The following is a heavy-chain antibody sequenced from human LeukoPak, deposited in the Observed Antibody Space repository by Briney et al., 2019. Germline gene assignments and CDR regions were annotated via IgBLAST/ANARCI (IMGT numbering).Heavy chain of an antibody. V-gene: IGHV3-21*01. CDR1: GFTFSSYS. D-gene: IGHD6-13*01. Sequence: PGGSLRLSCAASGFTFSSYSMNWVRQAPGKGLEWVSSISSSSSYIYYADSVKGRFTISRDNAKNSLYLQMNSLRAEDTAVYYCASLASSSSWSRANFDYWGQGTLVTVSS. J-gene: IGHJ4*02. CDR3: ASLASSSSWSRANFDY. CDR2: ISSSSSYI.